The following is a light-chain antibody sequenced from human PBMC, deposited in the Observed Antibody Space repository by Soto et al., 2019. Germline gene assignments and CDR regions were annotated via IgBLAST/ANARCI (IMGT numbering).Light chain of an antibody. V-gene: IGLV1-44*01. J-gene: IGLJ1*01. CDR1: SSNIGSNT. Sequence: SVLTQPPSASGTPGQRVTISCSGSSSNIGSNTVNWYQHLPGTAPKLLIHTTSHRPSGVPDRFSGSKSGTSASLAISGLRSEDEGDYYCAAWDDSLSGSYVFGTGTKVTV. CDR2: TTS. CDR3: AAWDDSLSGSYV.